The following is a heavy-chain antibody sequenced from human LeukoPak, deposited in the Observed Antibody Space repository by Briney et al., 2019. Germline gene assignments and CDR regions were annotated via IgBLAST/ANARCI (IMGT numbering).Heavy chain of an antibody. CDR2: ISGRGGST. J-gene: IGHJ4*02. CDR1: GFTFSSYA. Sequence: TGGSLRLSCAASGFTFSSYAMTWIRQALGKGLEWVSVISGRGGSTYYADSVKGRFTISRDNSKNTLYLQMNSLRADDTAVYYSAKGLEWDDYAEYDYWGQGTLVTVSS. V-gene: IGHV3-23*01. CDR3: AKGLEWDDYAEYDY. D-gene: IGHD4-17*01.